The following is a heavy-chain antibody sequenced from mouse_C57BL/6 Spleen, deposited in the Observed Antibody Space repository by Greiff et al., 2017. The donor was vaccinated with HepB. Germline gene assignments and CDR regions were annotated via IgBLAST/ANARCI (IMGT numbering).Heavy chain of an antibody. Sequence: EVKLVESEGGLVQPGSSMKLSCTASGFTFSDYFMAWVRQVPEKGLEWVANINYDGSSTYYLDSLKSRFIISRDNAKNILYLQMSSLKSEDTATYYCARAAISFFDYWGQGTTLTVSS. V-gene: IGHV5-16*01. CDR3: ARAAISFFDY. CDR1: GFTFSDYF. CDR2: INYDGSST. J-gene: IGHJ2*01.